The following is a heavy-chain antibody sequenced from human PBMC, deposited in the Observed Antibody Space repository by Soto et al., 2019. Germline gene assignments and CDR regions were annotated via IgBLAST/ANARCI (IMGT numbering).Heavy chain of an antibody. V-gene: IGHV1-18*01. J-gene: IGHJ6*02. CDR3: ARDCISTICFPDYYYYYGMAF. CDR1: GYTFTSYG. CDR2: ISAYNGNT. D-gene: IGHD2-2*01. Sequence: ASVEGSCKASGYTFTSYGSSWVRQAPGQWHEWMGWISAYNGNTNSAQKLQGRVTMTTDTSTSTAYMELRSLRSDDTAIYYCARDCISTICFPDYYYYYGMAFRGQGTSVTGSS.